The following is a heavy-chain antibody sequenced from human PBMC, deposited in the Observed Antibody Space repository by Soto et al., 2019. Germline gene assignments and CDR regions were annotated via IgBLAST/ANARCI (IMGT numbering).Heavy chain of an antibody. CDR1: GFTFSDYY. J-gene: IGHJ3*02. CDR3: AKRYDYGDYSYDAFDI. Sequence: PGGSLRLSCAASGFTFSDYYMSWIRQAPGKGLEWVSYISSSGSTIYYADSVKGRFTISRDNSKNTLYLQMNSLRAEDTAVYYCAKRYDYGDYSYDAFDIWGQGTMVTVSS. CDR2: ISSSGSTI. D-gene: IGHD4-17*01. V-gene: IGHV3-11*01.